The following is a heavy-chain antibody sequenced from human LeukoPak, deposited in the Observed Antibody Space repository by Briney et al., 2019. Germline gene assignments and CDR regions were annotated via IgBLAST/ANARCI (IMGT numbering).Heavy chain of an antibody. CDR1: RFTFSSYA. J-gene: IGHJ4*02. CDR3: AKYDSSGYVDY. V-gene: IGHV3-23*01. CDR2: ISGSGGST. D-gene: IGHD3-22*01. Sequence: GGSLRLSCAASRFTFSSYAMSWVRQAPGKGLEWVSAISGSGGSTYYADSVKGRFTNSTDNSKNTLYLQMNSLRAEDTAVYYCAKYDSSGYVDYWGQGTLVTVSS.